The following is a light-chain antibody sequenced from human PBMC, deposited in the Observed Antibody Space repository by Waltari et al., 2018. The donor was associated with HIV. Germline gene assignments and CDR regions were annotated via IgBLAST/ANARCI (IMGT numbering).Light chain of an antibody. J-gene: IGLJ2*01. CDR2: EVS. V-gene: IGLV2-14*01. CDR3: SSYTSSSTLV. Sequence: QSALPQPASASGSPGQSITIPCPGTTSAVGGYDYVSWYQQHQGKAPKLMIYEVSNRPSGVSNRFSGSKSGNTASLTISGLQAEDEADYYCSSYTSSSTLVFGGGTKLTVL. CDR1: TSAVGGYDY.